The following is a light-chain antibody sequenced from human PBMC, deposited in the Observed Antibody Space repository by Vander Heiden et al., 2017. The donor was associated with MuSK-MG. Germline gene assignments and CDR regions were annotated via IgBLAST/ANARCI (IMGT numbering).Light chain of an antibody. Sequence: QSVLTQPPSVSGAPGQRVTISCTGSSSNIGAGYDVHWYQQLPGTAPKLLIYGNSNRPSGVPDRFSGSKSGTSASLAITGLQAEDEADDYCQSYDSSLSGPNWVFGGGTKLTVL. J-gene: IGLJ3*02. CDR3: QSYDSSLSGPNWV. CDR2: GNS. CDR1: SSNIGAGYD. V-gene: IGLV1-40*01.